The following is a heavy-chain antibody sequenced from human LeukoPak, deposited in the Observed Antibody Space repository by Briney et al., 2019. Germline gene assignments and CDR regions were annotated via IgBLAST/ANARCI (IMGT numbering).Heavy chain of an antibody. Sequence: SETLSLTCTVSGGSISSSRYYWGWIRQPPGKGLEWIGNIYYSGSTNYNPSLKSRVTISLDTSKNQFSLKLSSVTAADTAVYYCARQSCSSTSCYVAYGMDVWGQGTTVTVSS. V-gene: IGHV4-39*07. D-gene: IGHD2-2*01. CDR3: ARQSCSSTSCYVAYGMDV. CDR2: IYYSGST. CDR1: GGSISSSRYY. J-gene: IGHJ6*02.